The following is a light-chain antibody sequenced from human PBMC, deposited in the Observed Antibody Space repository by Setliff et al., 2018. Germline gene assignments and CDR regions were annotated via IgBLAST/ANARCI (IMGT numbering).Light chain of an antibody. CDR3: SLYAGSNNYV. CDR2: EVS. CDR1: SSDVGGYNY. V-gene: IGLV2-8*01. Sequence: QSMLAQPPSASGSPGQSVTISCTGTSSDVGGYNYVSWYQQHPGKAPKLMIYEVSKRPSGVPDRFSGSKSGNTASLTVSGLQAEDEADYYCSLYAGSNNYVFGTGTKVTVL. J-gene: IGLJ1*01.